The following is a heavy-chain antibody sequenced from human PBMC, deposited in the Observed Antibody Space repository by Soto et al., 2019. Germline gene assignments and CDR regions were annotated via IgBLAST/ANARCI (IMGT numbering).Heavy chain of an antibody. CDR1: GGTFSSYT. CDR2: IIPILGIA. Sequence: QVQLVQSGAEVKKPGSSVKVSCKASGGTFSSYTISWMRQAPGQGLEWMGRIIPILGIANYAQKFQGRVTITADKSTSTAYMELSSLRSEDTAVYYCARDFDDSPSSFDYWGQGTLVTVSS. V-gene: IGHV1-69*08. D-gene: IGHD3-22*01. CDR3: ARDFDDSPSSFDY. J-gene: IGHJ4*02.